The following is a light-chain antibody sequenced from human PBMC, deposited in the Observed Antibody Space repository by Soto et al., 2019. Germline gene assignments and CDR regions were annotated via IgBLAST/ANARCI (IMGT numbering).Light chain of an antibody. J-gene: IGKJ2*01. CDR2: AAS. CDR1: QSIFSD. CDR3: HPGHNWPLN. V-gene: IGKV3-15*01. Sequence: DISMTQSPATLSVSPGERATLSCMASQSIFSDVACYPQIPGQPPRLLIYAASTRATGVPARFTGSGSGPEVTLTLSGLQSGEFAIYYCHPGHNWPLNFGQGTRLEI.